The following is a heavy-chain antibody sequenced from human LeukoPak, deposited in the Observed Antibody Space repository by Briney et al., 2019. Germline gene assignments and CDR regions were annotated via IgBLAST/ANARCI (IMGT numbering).Heavy chain of an antibody. CDR1: GFTFSSYG. J-gene: IGHJ4*02. V-gene: IGHV3-33*06. CDR3: AKDLVLRRGYSYGYFDY. D-gene: IGHD5-18*01. Sequence: GGSLRLSCAASGFTFSSYGMHWVRQAPGKGLEWVAVIWYDGSNKYYADSVKGRFTISRDNSENTLYLQMNSLRAEDTAVYYCAKDLVLRRGYSYGYFDYWGQGTLVTVSS. CDR2: IWYDGSNK.